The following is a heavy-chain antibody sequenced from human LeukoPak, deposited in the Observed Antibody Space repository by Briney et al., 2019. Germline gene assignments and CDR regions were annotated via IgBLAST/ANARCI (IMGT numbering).Heavy chain of an antibody. D-gene: IGHD5-18*01. J-gene: IGHJ3*02. CDR1: GFTFSSYA. CDR3: ARDLSYGPMGAFDI. V-gene: IGHV3-30-3*01. CDR2: ISYDGSNK. Sequence: GGSLRLSCAASGFTFSSYAMHWVRQAPGKGLEWVAVISYDGSNKYYADSVKGRFTISRDNSKNTLYLQMNSLRAEDTAVYYCARDLSYGPMGAFDIWGQGTMVTVSS.